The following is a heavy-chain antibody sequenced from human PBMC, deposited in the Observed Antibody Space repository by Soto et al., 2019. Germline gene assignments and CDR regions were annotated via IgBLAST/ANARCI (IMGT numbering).Heavy chain of an antibody. CDR1: GGSFSGYY. Sequence: SETLSLTCAVYGGSFSGYYWSWIRQPPGKGLEWILEINHSGSTNYKQSLKSRVTISVDTSKNQCSLKLSSVTAADTAVHYCARGVRLLWSGEGLYXWGQGTTFA. D-gene: IGHD3-10*01. V-gene: IGHV4-34*01. CDR2: INHSGST. J-gene: IGHJ6*02. CDR3: ARGVRLLWSGEGLYX.